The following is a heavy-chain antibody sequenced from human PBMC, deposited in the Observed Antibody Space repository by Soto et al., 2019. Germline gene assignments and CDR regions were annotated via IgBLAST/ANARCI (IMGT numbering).Heavy chain of an antibody. CDR3: ARHPWGVTWAHDS. J-gene: IGHJ4*02. V-gene: IGHV4-59*08. CDR2: INYSGNT. D-gene: IGHD3-16*01. Sequence: QVQLQESGPGLVKPSETLSLTCTVSGGSLSGCCWSWIRQPPGKGLEWIAYINYSGNTNYNPSPKSRITISVDTSKNPFSLEVSPVTAADTAVYYCARHPWGVTWAHDSWGQGTLVTVSS. CDR1: GGSLSGCC.